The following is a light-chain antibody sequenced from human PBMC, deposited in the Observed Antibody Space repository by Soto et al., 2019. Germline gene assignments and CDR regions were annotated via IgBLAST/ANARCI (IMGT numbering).Light chain of an antibody. CDR1: SSDVGTYNY. Sequence: QSVLTQPASVSGSPGQSITISCTGSSSDVGTYNYVSWYQQHPGKAPKLMIYEVSNRPSGVSNRSSGSKSGTSASLAITGLQAEDEADYYCQSYDSSLSGYVFGTGTKVTVL. J-gene: IGLJ1*01. CDR2: EVS. V-gene: IGLV2-14*01. CDR3: QSYDSSLSGYV.